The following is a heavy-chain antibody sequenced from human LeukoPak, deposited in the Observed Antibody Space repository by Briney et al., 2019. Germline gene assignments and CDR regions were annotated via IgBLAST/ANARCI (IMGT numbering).Heavy chain of an antibody. J-gene: IGHJ4*02. CDR2: INPSGGTT. V-gene: IGHV1-46*01. CDR3: ARDFRYLGTYEGSGCDY. D-gene: IGHD6-19*01. CDR1: GYTFTSYY. Sequence: ASVTVSCKAPGYTFTSYYMHLVRQAPGQGLGWMGVINPSGGTTSYAQKFQGRVTMTRDTSTSTVYMELSSLRCEDTAVYYCARDFRYLGTYEGSGCDYWGQGTLVTVSS.